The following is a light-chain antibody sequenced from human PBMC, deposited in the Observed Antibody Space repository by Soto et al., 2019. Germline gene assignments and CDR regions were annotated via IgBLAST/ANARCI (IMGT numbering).Light chain of an antibody. Sequence: QSALTQPASVSGSPGQSITISCTGTSSDVGGYNYVSWYQQHPGNAPKLMIYELSTRPSGVSNRFSGSKSGNTASLTISGLQAEDEADYECSSDTLSSPLVFGTGTKVTVL. J-gene: IGLJ1*01. V-gene: IGLV2-14*01. CDR1: SSDVGGYNY. CDR3: SSDTLSSPLV. CDR2: ELS.